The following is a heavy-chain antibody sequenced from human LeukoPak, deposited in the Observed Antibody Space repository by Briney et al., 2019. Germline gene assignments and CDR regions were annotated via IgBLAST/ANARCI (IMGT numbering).Heavy chain of an antibody. V-gene: IGHV3-11*01. Sequence: GGSLRLSCAASGFTFSNYYVTWIRQAPGKGLEWVSYITASSNDVRYADSVKGRFTISRDNGKRSLSLQMNSLRAEDTAVYYCARGIDGYPDYWGQGTLVTVSS. D-gene: IGHD3-16*02. CDR1: GFTFSNYY. J-gene: IGHJ4*02. CDR2: ITASSNDV. CDR3: ARGIDGYPDY.